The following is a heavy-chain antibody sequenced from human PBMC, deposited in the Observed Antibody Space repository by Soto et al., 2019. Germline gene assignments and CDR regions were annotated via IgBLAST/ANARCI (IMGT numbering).Heavy chain of an antibody. Sequence: ASVKVSCKASGGTFSSYAISWVRQAPGQGLEWMGGIIPIFGTANYAQKFQGRVTITADESTSTAYMELSSLRSEDTAVYYCARGGVDTAMITVSPFYGMDVWGQGTTVTVSS. CDR1: GGTFSSYA. CDR3: ARGGVDTAMITVSPFYGMDV. CDR2: IIPIFGTA. J-gene: IGHJ6*02. D-gene: IGHD5-18*01. V-gene: IGHV1-69*13.